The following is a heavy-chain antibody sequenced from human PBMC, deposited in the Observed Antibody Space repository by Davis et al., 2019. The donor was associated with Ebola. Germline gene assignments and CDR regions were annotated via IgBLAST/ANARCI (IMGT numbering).Heavy chain of an antibody. CDR2: ISSTNSDI. D-gene: IGHD4-17*01. CDR3: ARPGSYGDYVFDY. Sequence: GESLKISCAASGFTFSSYEMNWVRQAPGKGLEWVSSISSTNSDIYYADSVKGRFTISRDNAKNSLFLQMNSLRVEDTAVYYCARPGSYGDYVFDYWGQGTLVTVSS. V-gene: IGHV3-21*01. J-gene: IGHJ4*02. CDR1: GFTFSSYE.